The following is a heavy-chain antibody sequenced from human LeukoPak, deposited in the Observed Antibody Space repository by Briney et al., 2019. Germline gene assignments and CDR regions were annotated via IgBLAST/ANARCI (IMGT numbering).Heavy chain of an antibody. CDR1: GGSISSYY. Sequence: PSETLSLTCTVSGGSISSYYWSWIRQPPGKGLEWIGYIYYSGSTNYNPSLKSRVTISVDTSKNQFSLKLSSVTAADTAVYYCARRGPGWLRLSAAKSSSWYNWFDPWGQGTLVTVSS. V-gene: IGHV4-59*12. D-gene: IGHD6-13*01. J-gene: IGHJ5*02. CDR2: IYYSGST. CDR3: ARRGPGWLRLSAAKSSSWYNWFDP.